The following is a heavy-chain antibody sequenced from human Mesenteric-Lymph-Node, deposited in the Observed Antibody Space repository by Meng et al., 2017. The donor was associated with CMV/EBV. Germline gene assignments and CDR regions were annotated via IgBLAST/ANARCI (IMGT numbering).Heavy chain of an antibody. CDR2: IYPGDSDT. J-gene: IGHJ1*01. D-gene: IGHD2-2*01. Sequence: GGSLRLSCKGSGYSFTSYWIGWVRQMPGKGLEWMGIIYPGDSDTRYSPSFQGQVTISADNSISTIYLQWSSLRASHSAMYYCATVEGPAPDAPDYFPYWGQGTLVTVSS. V-gene: IGHV5-51*01. CDR3: ATVEGPAPDAPDYFPY. CDR1: GYSFTSYW.